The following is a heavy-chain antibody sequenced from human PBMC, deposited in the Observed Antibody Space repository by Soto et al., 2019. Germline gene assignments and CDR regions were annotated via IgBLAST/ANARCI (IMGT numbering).Heavy chain of an antibody. CDR1: GFTFSSYS. Sequence: EVQLVESGGGLVKPGGSLRLSCAASGFTFSSYSMNWVRQAPGKGLEWVSPISSSSSYIYYADSVKGRFTISRDNAKNSLYLQMNSLRAEDTAVYYCARDLKVVVAAPFDYWGQGTLVTVSS. V-gene: IGHV3-21*01. J-gene: IGHJ4*02. CDR3: ARDLKVVVAAPFDY. CDR2: ISSSSSYI. D-gene: IGHD2-15*01.